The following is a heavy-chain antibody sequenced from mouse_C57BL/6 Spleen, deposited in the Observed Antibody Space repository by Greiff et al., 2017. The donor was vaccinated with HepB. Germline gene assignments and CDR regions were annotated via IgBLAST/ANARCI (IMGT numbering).Heavy chain of an antibody. CDR2: IDPSDSYT. CDR3: ARTGTGV. Sequence: VQLQQPGAELVMPGASVKLSCKASGYTFTSYWMHWVKQRPGQGLEWIGEIDPSDSYTNYNQKFKGKSTLTVDKSSSTAYMQLSSLTSEDSAVYYCARTGTGVWGQGTLVTVSA. D-gene: IGHD4-1*01. CDR1: GYTFTSYW. V-gene: IGHV1-69*01. J-gene: IGHJ3*01.